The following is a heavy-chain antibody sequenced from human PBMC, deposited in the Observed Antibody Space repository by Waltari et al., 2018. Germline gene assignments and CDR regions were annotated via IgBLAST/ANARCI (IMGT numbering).Heavy chain of an antibody. CDR1: GFTFASFG. CDR3: VREGYSYDTGYYSGGYFDY. D-gene: IGHD3-22*01. CDR2: FSGSGQTT. J-gene: IGHJ4*02. Sequence: EVQLLDSGGALVQPGGPLRLSCAASGFTFASFGMSWTRQAPGKGVGGVCGFSGSGQTTYYADSVKGRFTIDRDNAKNSVYLQMSSLRAEDTAAYFCVREGYSYDTGYYSGGYFDYWGQGTLVTVSS. V-gene: IGHV3-23*01.